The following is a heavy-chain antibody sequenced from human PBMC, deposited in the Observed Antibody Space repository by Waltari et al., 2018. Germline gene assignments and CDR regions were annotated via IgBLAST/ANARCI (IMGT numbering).Heavy chain of an antibody. CDR1: GGTFSSYT. J-gene: IGHJ4*02. CDR2: IIPILGIA. D-gene: IGHD3-10*01. CDR3: AREAKDGGFDY. Sequence: QVQLVQSGAEVKKPGSSVKVSCKASGGTFSSYTISWVRQAPGQGLEWVGRIIPILGIANYAQKFQGRVTITADKSTSTAYMELSSLRSEDTAVYYCAREAKDGGFDYWGQGTLVTVSS. V-gene: IGHV1-69*08.